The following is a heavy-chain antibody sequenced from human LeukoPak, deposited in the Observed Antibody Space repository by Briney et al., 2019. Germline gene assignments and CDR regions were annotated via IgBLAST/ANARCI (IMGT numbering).Heavy chain of an antibody. V-gene: IGHV3-7*04. Sequence: GGSLRLSCAASGFIFSNFWMSWVRQAPGKGLEWVANIKQDGSEKHYVDSVRGRFTISRDNTKNSVYLQVNSLRTEDTAVYYCVRAFGSGIYWGQGTLVTVSS. CDR3: VRAFGSGIY. CDR2: IKQDGSEK. CDR1: GFIFSNFW. J-gene: IGHJ4*02. D-gene: IGHD3-10*01.